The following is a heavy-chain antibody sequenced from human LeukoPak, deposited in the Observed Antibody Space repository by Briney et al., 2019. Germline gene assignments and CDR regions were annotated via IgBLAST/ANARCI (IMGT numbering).Heavy chain of an antibody. Sequence: GRSLRLSCAASGFTFSSYGMHWVRQAPGKGLEWVAVISYDGSNKYYADSVQGRFTISRDNSKNTLYLQMNSLRAEDTAVYYCAKGEITIYYYYGMDVWGKGTTVTVSS. J-gene: IGHJ6*04. V-gene: IGHV3-30*18. CDR2: ISYDGSNK. D-gene: IGHD3-10*01. CDR3: AKGEITIYYYYGMDV. CDR1: GFTFSSYG.